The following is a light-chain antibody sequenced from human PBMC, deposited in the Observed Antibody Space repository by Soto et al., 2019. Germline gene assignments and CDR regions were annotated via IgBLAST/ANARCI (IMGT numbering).Light chain of an antibody. J-gene: IGKJ4*01. V-gene: IGKV3-20*01. CDR3: QQYDAWPLT. Sequence: EIVLTQSPGTLSLSPGERATLSCRASQTFSSTYLAWYQQKPGQAPRLLMSGASSRATGIPDRFSGSGSGTDFTLTISRLEPEDFAVYYCQQYDAWPLTFGGGTKVEIK. CDR2: GAS. CDR1: QTFSSTY.